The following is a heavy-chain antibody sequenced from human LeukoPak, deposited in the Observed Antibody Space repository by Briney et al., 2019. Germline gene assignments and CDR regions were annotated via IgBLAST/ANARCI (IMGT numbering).Heavy chain of an antibody. D-gene: IGHD3-10*01. J-gene: IGHJ5*02. V-gene: IGHV3-23*01. CDR1: GFTFSNYG. CDR2: LSDSGGST. Sequence: GTLRLSCAASGFTFSNYGMSWVRQAPGKGLEWVSALSDSGGSTYYADSVKGRFTISRDNSKNTLYLQMNSLRAEDTAVYYCAKDLGRGFDPWGQGTLVTVSS. CDR3: AKDLGRGFDP.